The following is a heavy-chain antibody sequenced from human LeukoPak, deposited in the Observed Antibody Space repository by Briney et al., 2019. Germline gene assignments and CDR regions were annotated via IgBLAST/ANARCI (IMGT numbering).Heavy chain of an antibody. Sequence: GGSLRLSCAASGFTVSSNYMSWVRQAPEKGPEWVSILYSRGSTYYAHSVKGRFTISRDDSKNTLYLQMNSLRAEDTAVYYCASGGMGARKFYSDPFHYWGQGTLVTVSS. CDR1: GFTVSSNY. CDR2: LYSRGST. J-gene: IGHJ4*02. CDR3: ASGGMGARKFYSDPFHY. V-gene: IGHV3-53*01. D-gene: IGHD2-15*01.